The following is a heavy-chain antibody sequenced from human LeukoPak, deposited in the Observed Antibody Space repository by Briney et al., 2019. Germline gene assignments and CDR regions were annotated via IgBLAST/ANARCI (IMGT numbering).Heavy chain of an antibody. Sequence: PGGSLRLSCAASGLTFSSYSMKWVRQAPGKGLEWGSYISSSSSTIHYADSLKGRLTISHDNAKNPPYLQFCSLSADDRPLLCYTRNSGWYGVSWGQGTLVTVSS. D-gene: IGHD6-19*01. J-gene: IGHJ4*02. V-gene: IGHV3-48*01. CDR2: ISSSSSTI. CDR3: TRNSGWYGVS. CDR1: GLTFSSYS.